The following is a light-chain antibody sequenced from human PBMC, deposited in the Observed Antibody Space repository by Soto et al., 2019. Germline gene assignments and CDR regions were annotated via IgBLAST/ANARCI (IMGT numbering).Light chain of an antibody. CDR1: QSVSGW. Sequence: MPEAPSTVEGCVGKAGTVRCRASQSVSGWLAWYQQKPGKAPKLLISDASSLETGVPSRFSGSGSGTEFTLTINSLQPDDFATYYCPQADT. CDR2: DAS. J-gene: IGKJ2*01. V-gene: IGKV1-5*01. CDR3: PQADT.